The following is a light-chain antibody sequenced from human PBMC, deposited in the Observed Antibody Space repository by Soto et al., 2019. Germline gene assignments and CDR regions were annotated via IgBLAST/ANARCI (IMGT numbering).Light chain of an antibody. CDR3: QQANSFPRT. Sequence: DIQMTQSPSSVSASVGDRVTITCRASQDISVWLAWYQQKPGKAPKLLIYAASNLQTGVPSRFSGSGSGTDLTLSIHSLQPEDFATYYCQQANSFPRTFGPGTKVDIK. J-gene: IGKJ3*01. CDR1: QDISVW. V-gene: IGKV1D-12*01. CDR2: AAS.